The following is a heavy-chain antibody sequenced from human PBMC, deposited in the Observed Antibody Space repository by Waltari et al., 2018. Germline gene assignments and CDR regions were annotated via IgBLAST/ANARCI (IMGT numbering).Heavy chain of an antibody. Sequence: QMQLVQSGPEVKKPGTSVKVSCKASGFTFTSSAVQWVRQARGQRLEWIGWIVVGSGNTNYAQKFQERVTITRDMSTSTAYMELSSLRSEDTAVYYCVARALSSGGSSVDYWGQGTLVTVSS. CDR1: GFTFTSSA. CDR3: VARALSSGGSSVDY. D-gene: IGHD2-15*01. J-gene: IGHJ4*02. V-gene: IGHV1-58*01. CDR2: IVVGSGNT.